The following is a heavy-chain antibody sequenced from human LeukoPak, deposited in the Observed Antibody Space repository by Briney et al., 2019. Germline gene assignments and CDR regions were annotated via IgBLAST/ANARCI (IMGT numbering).Heavy chain of an antibody. Sequence: PGGSLRLSCAASGFTFSSYAMHWVRQAPGKGLVWVAVISYDGSNKYYADSVKGRFTISRDNSKNTLYLQMNSLRAEDTAVYYCARDYPNLMYPNNWFDPWGQGTLVTVSS. CDR1: GFTFSSYA. V-gene: IGHV3-30-3*01. CDR3: ARDYPNLMYPNNWFDP. J-gene: IGHJ5*02. D-gene: IGHD2-2*01. CDR2: ISYDGSNK.